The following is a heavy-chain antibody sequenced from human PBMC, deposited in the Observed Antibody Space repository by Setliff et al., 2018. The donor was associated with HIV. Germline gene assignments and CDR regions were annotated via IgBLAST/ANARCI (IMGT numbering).Heavy chain of an antibody. V-gene: IGHV1-46*01. Sequence: ASVKVSCKASGYTFTSYYMHWVRQAPGQGLEWMGIINPSGGSTSYAQKFQGRVTMTRNTSISTAYMELSSLRSEDTAVYYCARATLEYTYGPGYWGQGTLVTVSS. CDR3: ARATLEYTYGPGY. CDR2: INPSGGST. CDR1: GYTFTSYY. D-gene: IGHD5-18*01. J-gene: IGHJ4*02.